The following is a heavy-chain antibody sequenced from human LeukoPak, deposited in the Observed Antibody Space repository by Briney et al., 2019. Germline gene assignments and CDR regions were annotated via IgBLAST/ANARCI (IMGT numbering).Heavy chain of an antibody. J-gene: IGHJ4*02. V-gene: IGHV3-7*01. CDR2: IKQDGSEK. CDR1: XFTFSSYW. Sequence: SXRLXXXXSXFTFSSYWMSWVRQAPGKGLEWVANIKQDGSEKNYVDSVKGRFTISRDNAKTSLYLQMNSLRAEDTAVYYCARSLWPEDYWGQGTLVTVSS. D-gene: IGHD5-18*01. CDR3: ARSLWPEDY.